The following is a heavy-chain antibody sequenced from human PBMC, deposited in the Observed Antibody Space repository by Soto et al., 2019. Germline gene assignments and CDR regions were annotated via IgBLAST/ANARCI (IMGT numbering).Heavy chain of an antibody. CDR2: ISTYNGNT. CDR1: GYSFITYG. D-gene: IGHD6-6*01. V-gene: IGHV1-18*01. J-gene: IGHJ6*02. CDR3: ARDRPTSSIRARDYYYAMVV. Sequence: QVRLVQSGAEVKKPGASVKVSCKASGYSFITYGISWVRQAPGQGLEWMGWISTYNGNTNYAQKLQGRITMTTDTSTTTGYMELRSLRSDDTAVYYCARDRPTSSIRARDYYYAMVVWGQGTTVTVSS.